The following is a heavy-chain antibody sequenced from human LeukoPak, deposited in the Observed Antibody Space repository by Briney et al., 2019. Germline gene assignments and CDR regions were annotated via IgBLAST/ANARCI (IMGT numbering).Heavy chain of an antibody. V-gene: IGHV4-59*13. J-gene: IGHJ5*02. Sequence: SETLSLTCSVSNGSISRYSWNWIRQSPGKGLEWIGFVYSSGTTSFNPSLESRVTISLDTSRSQFSLKLRSVATAGTAVYYCARSPGFVDTSTGEWFDPWGPGALVIVSS. CDR3: ARSPGFVDTSTGEWFDP. CDR2: VYSSGTT. D-gene: IGHD7-27*01. CDR1: NGSISRYS.